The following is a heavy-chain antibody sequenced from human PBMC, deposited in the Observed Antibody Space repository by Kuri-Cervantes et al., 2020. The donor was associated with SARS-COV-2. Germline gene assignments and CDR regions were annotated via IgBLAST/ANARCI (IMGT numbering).Heavy chain of an antibody. Sequence: GGSLRLSCAASGFTFRSSRLSWVRQAPGKGLEWVANINQDGSEKNYVDSVKGRLTISRDNAKNSLYLQMNSLRAEDTAVYYCARARAYCGGDCYEGYWYFDLWGRGTLVTVSS. J-gene: IGHJ2*01. CDR1: GFTFRSSR. V-gene: IGHV3-7*03. CDR2: INQDGSEK. D-gene: IGHD2-21*02. CDR3: ARARAYCGGDCYEGYWYFDL.